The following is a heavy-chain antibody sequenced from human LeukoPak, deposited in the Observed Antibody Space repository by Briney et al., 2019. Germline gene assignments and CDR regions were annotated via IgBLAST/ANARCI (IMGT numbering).Heavy chain of an antibody. D-gene: IGHD2-8*02. CDR3: ARVAVSGPTGWFDS. Sequence: GGSLRLSCAASGFTFSSYAMSWVRQTPGKGLEWFSAISGNGGSTYYADSVKGRFTISRDNVDNVVYLEMNGLRAEDTATYYCARVAVSGPTGWFDSWGQGTLVIVSS. V-gene: IGHV3-23*01. CDR2: ISGNGGST. CDR1: GFTFSSYA. J-gene: IGHJ5*01.